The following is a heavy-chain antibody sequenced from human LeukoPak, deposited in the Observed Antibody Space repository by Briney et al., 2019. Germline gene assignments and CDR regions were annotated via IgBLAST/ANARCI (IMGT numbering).Heavy chain of an antibody. CDR1: GGSISSYY. V-gene: IGHV4-59*01. CDR3: ARLLVYNSGGEAFDH. D-gene: IGHD1-20*01. J-gene: IGHJ4*02. Sequence: SETLSLTCTVSGGSISSYYWSWIRQPPGKGLEWIGYIYYSGSTNYNPSLRRRVTISVDTSKNQFSLKLSSVTAADTAVYYCARLLVYNSGGEAFDHWGQGTLVTVSS. CDR2: IYYSGST.